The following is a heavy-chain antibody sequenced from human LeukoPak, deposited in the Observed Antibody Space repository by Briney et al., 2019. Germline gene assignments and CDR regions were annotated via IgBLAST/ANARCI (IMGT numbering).Heavy chain of an antibody. Sequence: SVKVSCKASGGTFSSYAISWVRQAPGQGLEWMGGIIPIFGTANYAQKFQGRVTITADESTSTAYMELSSLRSEDTAVYYCASRGIAAAGFDYWGQGTLVTVSS. CDR2: IIPIFGTA. CDR1: GGTFSSYA. CDR3: ASRGIAAAGFDY. D-gene: IGHD6-13*01. V-gene: IGHV1-69*13. J-gene: IGHJ4*02.